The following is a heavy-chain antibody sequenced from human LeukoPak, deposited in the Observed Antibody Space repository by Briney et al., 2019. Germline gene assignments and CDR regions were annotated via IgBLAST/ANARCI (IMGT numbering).Heavy chain of an antibody. CDR2: INPSGGST. D-gene: IGHD3-22*01. J-gene: IGHJ4*02. CDR3: ARASHYYDSSGSFDY. Sequence: ASVKVSCKASGYTFTSYYIHWVRQAPGQGLEWMGIINPSGGSTSYAQKFQGRVTMTRDTSTSTVYMELSSLRSEDTAVYYCARASHYYDSSGSFDYWGQGTLVTVSS. CDR1: GYTFTSYY. V-gene: IGHV1-46*01.